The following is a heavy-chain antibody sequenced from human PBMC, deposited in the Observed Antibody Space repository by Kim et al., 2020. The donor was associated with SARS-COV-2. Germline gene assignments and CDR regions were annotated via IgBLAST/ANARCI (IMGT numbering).Heavy chain of an antibody. CDR2: IYTSGST. J-gene: IGHJ3*02. V-gene: IGHV4-4*07. CDR1: GGSISSYY. D-gene: IGHD3-22*01. CDR3: ARDWCHPYYYDSSGYYYNAFDI. Sequence: SETLSLTCTVSGGSISSYYWSWIRQPAGKGLEWIGRIYTSGSTNYNPSLKSRVTMSVDTSKNQFSLKLSSVTAADTAVYYCARDWCHPYYYDSSGYYYNAFDIWGQGTMVTVSS.